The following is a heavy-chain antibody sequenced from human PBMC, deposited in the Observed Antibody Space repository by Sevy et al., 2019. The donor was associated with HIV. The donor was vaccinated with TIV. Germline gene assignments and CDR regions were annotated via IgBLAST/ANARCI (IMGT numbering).Heavy chain of an antibody. CDR3: AKEWTQLSDWYGELDY. CDR1: GFTFSNYA. CDR2: IRISGGNT. D-gene: IGHD6-19*01. Sequence: GGTLRLSCAASGFTFSNYAMSWVRQAPGKGLEWVSSIRISGGNTYYADSVKGRFTISRDNSKNTLYLQMNSLRAEDTAVYYCAKEWTQLSDWYGELDYWGQGSLVTVSS. J-gene: IGHJ4*02. V-gene: IGHV3-23*01.